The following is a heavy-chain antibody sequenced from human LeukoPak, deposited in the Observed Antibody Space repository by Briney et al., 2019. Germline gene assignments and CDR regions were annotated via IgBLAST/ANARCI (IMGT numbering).Heavy chain of an antibody. CDR2: ISWNSGSI. D-gene: IGHD7-27*01. J-gene: IGHJ4*02. CDR1: GFTFDDYA. V-gene: IGHV3-9*01. CDR3: AKDIGTGEMPFDY. Sequence: GRSLRLSCAASGFTFDDYAMHWVRQAPGKGLEWVSGISWNSGSIGYADSVKGRFTISRDNAKNSLYLQMNSLRAEDTALYYCAKDIGTGEMPFDYWGQGTLVTVSS.